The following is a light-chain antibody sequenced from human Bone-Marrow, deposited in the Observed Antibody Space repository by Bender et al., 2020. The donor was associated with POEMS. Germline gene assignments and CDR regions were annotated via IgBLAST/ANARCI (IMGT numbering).Light chain of an antibody. CDR1: NIGSKS. V-gene: IGLV3-21*03. Sequence: SYVLTQPPSVSVAPGKTARITCGGNNIGSKSVHWYQQKPGQAPVVVVHDDSDRPSGIPDRISGFNSGNTATLTISRVEAGDEADYYCQVWDADNDQWVFGRGTKLTVL. CDR2: DDS. J-gene: IGLJ3*02. CDR3: QVWDADNDQWV.